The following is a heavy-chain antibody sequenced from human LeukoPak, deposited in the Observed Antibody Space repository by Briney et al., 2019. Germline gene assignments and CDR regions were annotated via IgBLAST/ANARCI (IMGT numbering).Heavy chain of an antibody. D-gene: IGHD5-12*01. V-gene: IGHV3-30*01. CDR2: ISSDGSNK. Sequence: PGGTLSLSCAASGFTFSSYAMHWVRQAPGKGLEWVAVISSDGSNKYYADSMKGRFTISRDNSKNTLYLQMNSLRAADTAVYYCDRDPGYSGYGAFDYWGQGALVTVSS. CDR1: GFTFSSYA. J-gene: IGHJ4*02. CDR3: DRDPGYSGYGAFDY.